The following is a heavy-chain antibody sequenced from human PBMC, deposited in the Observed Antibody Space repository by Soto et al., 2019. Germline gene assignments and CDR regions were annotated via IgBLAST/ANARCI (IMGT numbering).Heavy chain of an antibody. CDR3: AREEILPAANPFDY. D-gene: IGHD2-2*01. CDR2: ISYDGSNK. Sequence: GGSLRLSCAASGFTFSSYAMHWVRQAPGKGLEWVAVISYDGSNKYYADSVKGRFTISRDNSKNTLYLQMNSLRAEDTAVYYCAREEILPAANPFDYWGQGTLVTVSS. CDR1: GFTFSSYA. V-gene: IGHV3-30-3*01. J-gene: IGHJ4*02.